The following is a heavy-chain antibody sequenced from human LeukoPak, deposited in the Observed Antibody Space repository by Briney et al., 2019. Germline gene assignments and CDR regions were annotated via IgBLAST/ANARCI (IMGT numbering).Heavy chain of an antibody. Sequence: GGSLRLSCAASGFSVSSNYMSWVRQAPGKGLEWVSVIYSGGRTYYADSVKGRFTISKDKSMNTLYLQMNSLRAEDTAVYYCAKDKGRDGYNFLDYWGQGTLVTVST. CDR3: AKDKGRDGYNFLDY. J-gene: IGHJ4*02. CDR2: IYSGGRT. V-gene: IGHV3-66*01. D-gene: IGHD5-24*01. CDR1: GFSVSSNY.